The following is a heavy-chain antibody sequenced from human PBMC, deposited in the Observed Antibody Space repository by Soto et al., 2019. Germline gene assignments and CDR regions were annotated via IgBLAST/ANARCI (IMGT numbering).Heavy chain of an antibody. Sequence: QLQLQESGPGLVKPSETLSLTCTVSGGSISSSSYYWGWIRQPPGKGLEWIGSIYYSGSTYYNPSLKSRVTISVDTSKNQFSLKLSSVTAADTAVYYCARLPMGDFPPDYYYMDVWGKGTTVTVSS. D-gene: IGHD3-16*01. CDR1: GGSISSSSYY. J-gene: IGHJ6*03. V-gene: IGHV4-39*01. CDR3: ARLPMGDFPPDYYYMDV. CDR2: IYYSGST.